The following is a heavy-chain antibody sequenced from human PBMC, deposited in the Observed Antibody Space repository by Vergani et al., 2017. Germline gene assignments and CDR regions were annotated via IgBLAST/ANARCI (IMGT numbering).Heavy chain of an antibody. CDR1: GYTFTSYD. CDR3: ARVHYDYVWGSYRADY. Sequence: QVQLVQSGAEVKKPGASVKVSCKASGYTFTSYDINWVRQATGQGLEWMGWMNPNSGNTGYAQKFQGRVTMTRNTSISTAYMELSSLRSEDTAVYYGARVHYDYVWGSYRADYWGQGTLVTVSS. J-gene: IGHJ4*02. V-gene: IGHV1-8*01. D-gene: IGHD3-16*02. CDR2: MNPNSGNT.